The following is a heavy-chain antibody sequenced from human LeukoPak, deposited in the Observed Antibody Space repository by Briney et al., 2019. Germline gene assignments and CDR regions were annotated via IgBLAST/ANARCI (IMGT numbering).Heavy chain of an antibody. V-gene: IGHV3-7*01. J-gene: IGHJ5*02. D-gene: IGHD3-3*01. CDR3: ARDWRLDWFDP. CDR1: GFTFSSYE. Sequence: GGSLRLSCAASGFTFSSYEMNWVRQAPGKGLEWVANIKQDGSEKYYVDSVKGRFTISRDNAKNSLYLQMNSLRAEDTAVYYCARDWRLDWFDPWGQGTLVTVSS. CDR2: IKQDGSEK.